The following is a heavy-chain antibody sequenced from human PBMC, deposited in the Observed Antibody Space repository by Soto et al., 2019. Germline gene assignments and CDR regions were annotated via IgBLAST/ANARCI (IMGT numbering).Heavy chain of an antibody. CDR1: GYSFTRYG. CDR2: INTYNGNT. D-gene: IGHD3-16*01. J-gene: IGHJ6*01. CDR3: AMVDVYVTPSPQDV. Sequence: QVQLVQSRAEVKNPGASVKVSCKASGYSFTRYGIAWARQAPGQGLEWMGWINTYNGNTNYAQNLQGRVTLTTDTPTSTAYMELTNVRSNDTAIYYCAMVDVYVTPSPQDVW. V-gene: IGHV1-18*01.